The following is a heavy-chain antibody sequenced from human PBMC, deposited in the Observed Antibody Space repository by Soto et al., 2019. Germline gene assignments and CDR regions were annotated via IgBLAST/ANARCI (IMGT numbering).Heavy chain of an antibody. J-gene: IGHJ4*02. CDR3: AKDATQYYYDSSGYPGPYHFVY. Sequence: PGGSLRLSCAASGFTFSSYAMSWVRQAPGKGLEWVSAISGSGGSTYYADSVKGRFTISRDNSKNTLYLQMNSLRAEDTAVYYCAKDATQYYYDSSGYPGPYHFVYWGQGTLVTVSS. D-gene: IGHD3-22*01. CDR1: GFTFSSYA. CDR2: ISGSGGST. V-gene: IGHV3-23*01.